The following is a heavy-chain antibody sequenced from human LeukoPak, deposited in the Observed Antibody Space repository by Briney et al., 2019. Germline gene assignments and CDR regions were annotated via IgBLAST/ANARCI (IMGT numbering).Heavy chain of an antibody. CDR3: ASSIVVVPAAPFDY. CDR1: GGTFSSYA. CDR2: TIPILGIA. D-gene: IGHD2-2*01. V-gene: IGHV1-69*04. Sequence: SVKVSCKASGGTFSSYAISWVRQAPGQGLEWMGRTIPILGIANYAQKFQGRVTITADKSTSTAYMELSSLRSEDTAVYYCASSIVVVPAAPFDYWGQGTLVTVSS. J-gene: IGHJ4*02.